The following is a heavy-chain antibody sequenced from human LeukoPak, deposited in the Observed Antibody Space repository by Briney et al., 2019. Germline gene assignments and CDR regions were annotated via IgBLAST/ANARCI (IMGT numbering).Heavy chain of an antibody. CDR2: IIPIFGTA. V-gene: IGHV1-69*05. CDR1: GGTFSSYA. D-gene: IGHD6-13*01. Sequence: ASVNVSCKASGGTFSSYAISWVRQAPGQGLEWMGGIIPIFGTANYAQKFQGRVTITTDESTSTAYMELSSLRSEDTAVYYCARDRAAAGTLDIWGQGTMVTVSS. J-gene: IGHJ3*02. CDR3: ARDRAAAGTLDI.